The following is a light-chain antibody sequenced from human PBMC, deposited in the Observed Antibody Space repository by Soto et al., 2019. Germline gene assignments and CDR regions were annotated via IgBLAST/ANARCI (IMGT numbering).Light chain of an antibody. V-gene: IGKV1-9*01. Sequence: DIRLTQSAAVVSASVGDRVTITCRASHDISTYLAWYQQKPGKAPKLMIYEASTLQSGVPSRFSGSGSGTEFTLTVSSLQPEDFATYYCQQLNAYPHRFGGRSKVDIK. CDR1: HDISTY. CDR3: QQLNAYPHR. CDR2: EAS. J-gene: IGKJ4*01.